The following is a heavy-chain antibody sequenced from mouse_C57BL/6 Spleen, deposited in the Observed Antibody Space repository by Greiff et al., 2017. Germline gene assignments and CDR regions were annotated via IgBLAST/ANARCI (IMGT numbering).Heavy chain of an antibody. CDR2: IYPGDGDT. CDR1: GYAFSSSW. J-gene: IGHJ2*01. Sequence: QVQLQQSGPELVKPGASVKISCMASGYAFSSSWMNWVKQRPGKGLEWIGRIYPGDGDTNYNGKFKGKATLTANKSSSTAYMQLSSLTSEDSAVYFCAREVITTVVAWDYFDYWGQGTTLTVSS. V-gene: IGHV1-82*01. CDR3: AREVITTVVAWDYFDY. D-gene: IGHD1-1*01.